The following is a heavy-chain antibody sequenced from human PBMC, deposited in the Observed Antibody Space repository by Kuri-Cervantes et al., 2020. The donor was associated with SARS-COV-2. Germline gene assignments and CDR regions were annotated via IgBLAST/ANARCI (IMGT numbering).Heavy chain of an antibody. Sequence: SETLSLTCTVSGGSISSSSYYWGWIRQPPGKGLEWIGSIYYSGSTYYNPSLKSRVTISVDTSKNQFSLKLSSVTAADTAVYYCARYVVNYYDSSGYSWFDPWGQGILVTVSS. CDR2: IYYSGST. V-gene: IGHV4-39*01. J-gene: IGHJ5*02. CDR3: ARYVVNYYDSSGYSWFDP. CDR1: GGSISSSSYY. D-gene: IGHD3-22*01.